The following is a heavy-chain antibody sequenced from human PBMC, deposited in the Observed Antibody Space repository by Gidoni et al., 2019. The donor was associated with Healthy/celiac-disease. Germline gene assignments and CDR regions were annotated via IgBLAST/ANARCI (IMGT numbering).Heavy chain of an antibody. D-gene: IGHD1-26*01. CDR3: ASLGATTVSFDY. Sequence: QVQLVQSGAEVKKPGASVQVSCKAAGYTFTSYGISWVRQAPGQGREWMGWSSAYNGNTNYAQKLQGRVTMTTDTSTSTAYMELRSLRSDDTAVYYCASLGATTVSFDYWGQGTLVTVSS. V-gene: IGHV1-18*01. J-gene: IGHJ4*02. CDR1: GYTFTSYG. CDR2: SSAYNGNT.